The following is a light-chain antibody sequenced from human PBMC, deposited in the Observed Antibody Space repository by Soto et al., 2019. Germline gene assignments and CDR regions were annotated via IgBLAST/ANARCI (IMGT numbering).Light chain of an antibody. Sequence: QSVLTQPPSASGSPGQSVTIPCTGTSSDVGGYNYVSWYQQHPGKAPKVMIYEVSKRPSGVPDRFSGSKSGNTASLTVSGLQAEDEADYYCSSYGGNNNLVFGGGTKLTVL. CDR1: SSDVGGYNY. V-gene: IGLV2-8*01. J-gene: IGLJ2*01. CDR3: SSYGGNNNLV. CDR2: EVS.